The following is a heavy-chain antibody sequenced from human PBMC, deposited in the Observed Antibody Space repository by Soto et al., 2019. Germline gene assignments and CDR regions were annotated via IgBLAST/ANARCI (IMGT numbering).Heavy chain of an antibody. CDR2: IHYSGST. J-gene: IGHJ4*02. CDR3: ARRIYGFSDY. CDR1: GGSISGFY. V-gene: IGHV4-59*01. D-gene: IGHD2-15*01. Sequence: PSETLSLTCSVSGGSISGFYWSWLRQPPGKGLEWIGYIHYSGSTTYNPSLKSRITISVDTSENQFSLKLASVTAADTAVYYCARRIYGFSDYWGPGTLVTVSS.